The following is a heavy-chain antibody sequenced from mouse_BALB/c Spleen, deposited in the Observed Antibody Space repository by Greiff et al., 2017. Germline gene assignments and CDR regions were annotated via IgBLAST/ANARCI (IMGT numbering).Heavy chain of an antibody. CDR2: IYPGNSDT. Sequence: VQLQQPGAELVKPGASVKLSCKASGYTFTSYWMHWVKQRPGQGLEWIGAIYPGNSDTSYNQKFKGKAKLTAVTSTSTAYMELSSLTNEDSAVYYCTRGIYSWFAYWGQGTLVTVSA. D-gene: IGHD2-1*01. J-gene: IGHJ3*01. CDR3: TRGIYSWFAY. V-gene: IGHV1-5*01. CDR1: GYTFTSYW.